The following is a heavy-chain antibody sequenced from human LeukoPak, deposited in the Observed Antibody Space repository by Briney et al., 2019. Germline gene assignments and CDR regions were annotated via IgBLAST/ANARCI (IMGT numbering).Heavy chain of an antibody. J-gene: IGHJ4*01. CDR1: GGTFSSYA. CDR2: IIPILGIA. D-gene: IGHD3-3*01. CDR3: ARGSLLAFWSGMSFDY. V-gene: IGHV1-69*04. Sequence: ASVKVSCKASGGTFSSYAISWVRQARGQGLEWMGRIIPILGIANYAQKFQGRVTITADKSTSTAYMELSSLRSEDTAVYYCARGSLLAFWSGMSFDYWGQGTLVTVSS.